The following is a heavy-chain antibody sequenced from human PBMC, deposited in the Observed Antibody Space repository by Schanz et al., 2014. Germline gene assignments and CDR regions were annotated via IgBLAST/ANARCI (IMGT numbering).Heavy chain of an antibody. D-gene: IGHD3-10*01. Sequence: VQLVESGGGVVQPGRSLRLSCAASGFMFSSYGMHWVRQAPGKGLEWISFINTGSNYINYADSVKGRFTMSRDNAKNSLYLQMNSLRAEDTAVYHCVSSGSYSSYAFWGQGTLVTVSS. J-gene: IGHJ4*02. CDR1: GFMFSSYG. CDR2: INTGSNYI. CDR3: VSSGSYSSYAF. V-gene: IGHV3-21*05.